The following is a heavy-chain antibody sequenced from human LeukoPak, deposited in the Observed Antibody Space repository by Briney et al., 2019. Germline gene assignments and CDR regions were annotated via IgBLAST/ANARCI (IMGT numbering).Heavy chain of an antibody. CDR3: AIDLWPRGGHFDS. J-gene: IGHJ5*01. CDR1: GDSFNDYFITKYH. V-gene: IGHV4-59*01. CDR2: IFYGGST. D-gene: IGHD3-10*01. Sequence: PSETLSLTCTVSGDSFNDYFITKYHWSWIRRSPGKGLEWIGYIFYGGSTNYNPSLKSRARISADTSKRQFSLQLTSVTAADTAVYFCAIDLWPRGGHFDSWGQGTPVTVSS.